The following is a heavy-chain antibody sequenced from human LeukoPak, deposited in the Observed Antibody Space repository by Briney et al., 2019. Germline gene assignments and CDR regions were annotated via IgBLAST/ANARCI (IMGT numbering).Heavy chain of an antibody. Sequence: PGGSLRLSCAASGLTFSSYGMHWVRQAPGKGLEWVAVIWYDGGNKYYADSVKGRFTISRDNSKNTMYLQMNSLRAEDTAVYYCASTPCSGGSCYFEYFQHWGQGILVTVSS. CDR2: IWYDGGNK. CDR3: ASTPCSGGSCYFEYFQH. D-gene: IGHD2-15*01. J-gene: IGHJ1*01. CDR1: GLTFSSYG. V-gene: IGHV3-33*01.